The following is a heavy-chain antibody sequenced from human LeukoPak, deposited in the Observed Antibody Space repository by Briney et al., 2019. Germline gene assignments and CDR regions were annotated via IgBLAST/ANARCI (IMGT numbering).Heavy chain of an antibody. V-gene: IGHV1-2*02. CDR3: ARGGGSSSWSAYFDY. J-gene: IGHJ4*02. CDR1: GYTFSGYY. D-gene: IGHD6-13*01. CDR2: INPNRGGT. Sequence: ASVKVSCKVSGYTFSGYYIHWVRQAPGQGLEWMGWINPNRGGTNYAQKFQGRVTMTRDMSISTAYMELSSLRSDDTAVYYCARGGGSSSWSAYFDYWGQGALVTVSS.